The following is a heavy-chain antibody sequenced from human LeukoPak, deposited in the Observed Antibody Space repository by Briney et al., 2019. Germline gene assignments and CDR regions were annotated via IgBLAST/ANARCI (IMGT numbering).Heavy chain of an antibody. Sequence: GGSLRLSCAASGFTYSSYAMTWVRQSPGKGLEWVSTLSGSGNSRYYADSVQGRFTISRDNFKNTLYLQMNRLRVEDTAVYYCARDVNGGYWGQGTLVTVSS. CDR3: ARDVNGGY. CDR2: LSGSGNSR. J-gene: IGHJ4*02. V-gene: IGHV3-23*01. CDR1: GFTYSSYA. D-gene: IGHD2-8*01.